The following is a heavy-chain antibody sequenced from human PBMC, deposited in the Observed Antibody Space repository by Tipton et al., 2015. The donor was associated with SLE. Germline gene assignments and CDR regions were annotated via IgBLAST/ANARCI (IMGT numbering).Heavy chain of an antibody. D-gene: IGHD2-21*02. V-gene: IGHV4-39*07. CDR2: VYDSGTT. CDR1: GDSITSDIYY. Sequence: TLSLTCFVSGDSITSDIYYWGWIRQPPGKGLEWIGSVYDSGTTHYNPSLKSLVTMSVDTSKTQFSLKLGSLTAADTAVYYCARVVTVGAAHYYDIDVWGQGTRVTVSS. CDR3: ARVVTVGAAHYYDIDV. J-gene: IGHJ6*02.